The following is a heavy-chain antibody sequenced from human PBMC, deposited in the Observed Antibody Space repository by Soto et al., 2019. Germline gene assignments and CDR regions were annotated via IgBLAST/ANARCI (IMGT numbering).Heavy chain of an antibody. CDR2: IDTYGGAT. J-gene: IGHJ5*02. CDR3: ARHPERIAQIGWFDP. V-gene: IGHV3-74*01. Sequence: GGSLRLSCAASGFTFSSYWMHWVRQAPGKGLVWVSRIDTYGGATRYADSVKGRFTISRDNAKNTMFLHMDSLRAEDTAVYYCARHPERIAQIGWFDPWGQGTLVTVSS. D-gene: IGHD6-13*01. CDR1: GFTFSSYW.